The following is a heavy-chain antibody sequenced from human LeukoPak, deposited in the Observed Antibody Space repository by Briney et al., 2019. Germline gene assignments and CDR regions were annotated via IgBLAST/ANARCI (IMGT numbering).Heavy chain of an antibody. CDR3: ARDYGSGSYYNGIDY. D-gene: IGHD3-10*01. CDR2: ISSSSSYI. CDR1: GFTFSSYS. Sequence: RGSLRLSCAASGFTFSSYSMNWVRQAPGKGLEWVSSISSSSSYIYYADSVKGRFTISRDNAMSPLYLQMNSLRAEDTALYYCARDYGSGSYYNGIDYWGQGTLVSVSS. J-gene: IGHJ4*02. V-gene: IGHV3-21*04.